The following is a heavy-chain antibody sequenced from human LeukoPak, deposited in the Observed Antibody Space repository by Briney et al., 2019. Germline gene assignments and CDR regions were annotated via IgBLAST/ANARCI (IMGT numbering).Heavy chain of an antibody. D-gene: IGHD2-2*01. CDR3: AKEIVVVPADTTDNWFDP. CDR2: ISSSSYI. V-gene: IGHV3-21*04. Sequence: GGSLRLSCAASGFTFSSYSMNWVRQAPGKGLEWVSSISSSSYIYYADSVKGRFTISRDNAKKSLYLQMNRLRAEDTAVYYCAKEIVVVPADTTDNWFDPWGQGTLVTVSS. CDR1: GFTFSSYS. J-gene: IGHJ5*02.